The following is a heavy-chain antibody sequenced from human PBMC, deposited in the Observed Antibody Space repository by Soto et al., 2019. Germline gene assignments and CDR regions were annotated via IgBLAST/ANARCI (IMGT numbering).Heavy chain of an antibody. Sequence: VGSLRLSCATSGFTFSSYWMTWVRQAPGKGLEWVASIKQDGSETFHVDSVQGRFTISRDNAKKSLYLQMNSLRAEDTAVYYCVRFSIFGVVLLLGGMDVWGQGTTVTVSS. CDR2: IKQDGSET. CDR1: GFTFSSYW. J-gene: IGHJ6*02. CDR3: VRFSIFGVVLLLGGMDV. D-gene: IGHD3-3*01. V-gene: IGHV3-7*01.